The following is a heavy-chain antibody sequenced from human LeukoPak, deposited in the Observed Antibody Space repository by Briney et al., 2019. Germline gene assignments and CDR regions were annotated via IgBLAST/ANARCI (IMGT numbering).Heavy chain of an antibody. CDR1: GGSISSTSYY. V-gene: IGHV4-39*01. Sequence: PSESLSLTCTVSGGSISSTSYYWGWIRQPPGKGLEWIGGIYYTRSAYYNPALKSRVTISVDTSKNQFSLKLSSVTAADTAVYYCARHLGSSSWFDYWGQGTLVTVSS. D-gene: IGHD6-13*01. CDR2: IYYTRSA. J-gene: IGHJ4*02. CDR3: ARHLGSSSWFDY.